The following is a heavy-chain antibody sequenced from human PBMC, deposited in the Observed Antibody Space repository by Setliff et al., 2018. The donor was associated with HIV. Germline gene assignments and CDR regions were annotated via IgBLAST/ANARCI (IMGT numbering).Heavy chain of an antibody. CDR3: ARGEAAAGTSYYYYYMDV. D-gene: IGHD6-13*01. J-gene: IGHJ6*03. CDR1: GGSITRYY. Sequence: TLSLTCTVSGGSITRYYWSWIRQPPGKGLEWIGYIFNSVTTNYSPSLKSRLTISLDTSKNQFSLKLSSVTAADTAVYYCARGEAAAGTSYYYYYMDVWGKGTTVTVSS. CDR2: IFNSVTT. V-gene: IGHV4-59*08.